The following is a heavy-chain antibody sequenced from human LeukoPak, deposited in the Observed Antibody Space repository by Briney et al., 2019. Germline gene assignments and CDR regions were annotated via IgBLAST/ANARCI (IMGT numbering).Heavy chain of an antibody. CDR1: GFTFSSYS. V-gene: IGHV3-48*01. CDR2: ISSSSSTI. J-gene: IGHJ5*02. Sequence: PVGSLRLSCAASGFTFSSYSMNWVRQAPGKGLEWVSYISSSSSTIYYADSVKGRFTISRDNAKNSLYLQTNSLRAEDTAVYYCARRGFDPWGQGTLVTVSS. CDR3: ARRGFDP.